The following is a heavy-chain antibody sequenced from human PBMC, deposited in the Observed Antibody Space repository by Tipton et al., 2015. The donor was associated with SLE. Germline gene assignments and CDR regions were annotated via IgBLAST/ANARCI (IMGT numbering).Heavy chain of an antibody. CDR3: ARLISAYDCNFDY. CDR1: GVSISSASYY. D-gene: IGHD5-12*01. Sequence: TLSLTCTVSGVSISSASYYWNWIRQPAGKGLEWIGRAYTTGSPYYNPSLESRVAISVDTSTNRLSLQLSSVTAADTALYYCARLISAYDCNFDYWGQGTLVTVSS. CDR2: AYTTGSP. V-gene: IGHV4-61*02. J-gene: IGHJ4*02.